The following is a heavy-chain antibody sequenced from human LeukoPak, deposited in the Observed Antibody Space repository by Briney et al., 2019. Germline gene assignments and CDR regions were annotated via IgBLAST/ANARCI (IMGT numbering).Heavy chain of an antibody. CDR2: INWNGGRT. J-gene: IGHJ4*02. CDR3: ARPRYCSSTSCSYYFDY. Sequence: GGSLRLSCAASGFTFDDYGMTWVRQAPGKGLEWVSGINWNGGRTGYADSVKGRFTIFRDNAKNSLYLQMNSLKAEDTALYHCARPRYCSSTSCSYYFDYWGQGTLVTVSS. CDR1: GFTFDDYG. D-gene: IGHD2-2*01. V-gene: IGHV3-20*01.